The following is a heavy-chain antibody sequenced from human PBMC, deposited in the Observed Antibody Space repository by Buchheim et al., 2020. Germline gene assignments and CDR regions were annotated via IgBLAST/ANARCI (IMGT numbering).Heavy chain of an antibody. Sequence: QVQLVESGGGVVQPGRSLRLSCAASGFTFSSYAMHWVRQAPGKGLEWVAVISYDGSNKHYADSVKGRFTISRDNSKNTLYLQMNSLRAEDTAVYYCARDFMITFGGAFDYWGQGTL. D-gene: IGHD3-16*01. CDR1: GFTFSSYA. V-gene: IGHV3-30*04. J-gene: IGHJ4*02. CDR3: ARDFMITFGGAFDY. CDR2: ISYDGSNK.